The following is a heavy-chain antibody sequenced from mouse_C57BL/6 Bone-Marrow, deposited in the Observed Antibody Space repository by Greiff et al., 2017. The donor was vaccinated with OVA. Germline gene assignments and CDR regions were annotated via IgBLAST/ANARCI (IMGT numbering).Heavy chain of an antibody. CDR1: GYTFTSYW. J-gene: IGHJ3*01. V-gene: IGHV1-69*01. CDR2: IDPSDSYT. Sequence: QVQLLQPGAELVMPGASVKLSCKASGYTFTSYWMPWVKQRPGQGLEWIGEIDPSDSYTNYNHKFKGQSTLTVDKSSSTAYMQLSILTSEDSAVYYCARKGIYYDFPFAYCGQGTLVTVSA. CDR3: ARKGIYYDFPFAY. D-gene: IGHD2-4*01.